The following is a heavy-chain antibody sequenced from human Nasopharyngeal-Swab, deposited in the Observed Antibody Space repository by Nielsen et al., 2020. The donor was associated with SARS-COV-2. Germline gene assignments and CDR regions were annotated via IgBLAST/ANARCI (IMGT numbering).Heavy chain of an antibody. CDR2: ISGSGGST. CDR3: VVVTAIPGFDY. J-gene: IGHJ4*02. V-gene: IGHV3-23*01. Sequence: GESLKISCAASGFTFSSYAMSWVRQAPGKGLEWVSAISGSGGSTYYADSVKGRFTISRDNSKNTLYLQMNSLRAEDTAVYYCVVVTAIPGFDYWGQGTLVTVSS. CDR1: GFTFSSYA. D-gene: IGHD2-21*02.